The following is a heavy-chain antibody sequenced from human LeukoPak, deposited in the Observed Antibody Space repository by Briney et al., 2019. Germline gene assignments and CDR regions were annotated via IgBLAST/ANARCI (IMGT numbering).Heavy chain of an antibody. J-gene: IGHJ3*02. D-gene: IGHD1-26*01. V-gene: IGHV3-66*02. CDR1: GFTVSSNY. CDR2: IYSGGST. Sequence: GGSLRLSCAASGFTVSSNYMSWVHQAPGKGLEWVSVIYSGGSTYYADSVKGRFTISRDNSKNTLYLQMNSLRAEDTAVYYCARDLSPLVGATPPSLAFDIWGQGTMVTVSS. CDR3: ARDLSPLVGATPPSLAFDI.